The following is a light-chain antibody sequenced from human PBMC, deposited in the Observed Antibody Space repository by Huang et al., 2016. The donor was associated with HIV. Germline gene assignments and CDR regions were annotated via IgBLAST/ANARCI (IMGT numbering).Light chain of an antibody. Sequence: AIQMTQSPSSLSASVGDRVTITCRASEGIKKDLGWYQQKPGKAPKLLIYNASKLQGGVPSRFSGGGSDTDFTLTISSLQPEDFATYYCLQDYSYPLTFGGGTKVEFK. CDR3: LQDYSYPLT. J-gene: IGKJ4*01. CDR2: NAS. V-gene: IGKV1-6*01. CDR1: EGIKKD.